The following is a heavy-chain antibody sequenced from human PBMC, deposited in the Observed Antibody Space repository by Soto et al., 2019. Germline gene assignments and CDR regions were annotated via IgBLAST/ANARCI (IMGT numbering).Heavy chain of an antibody. D-gene: IGHD3-22*01. CDR2: IYYSGST. CDR1: GGSISSGGYY. Sequence: QVQLQESGPGLVKPSQTLSLTCTVSGGSISSGGYYWSWIRQHPGKGLEWIGYIYYSGSTYYNPSLKCRVTISVDTSKNQFSLKLSSVTAADTAVYYCARYDYYDSSGYYSRWFDPWGQGTLVTVSS. J-gene: IGHJ5*02. V-gene: IGHV4-31*03. CDR3: ARYDYYDSSGYYSRWFDP.